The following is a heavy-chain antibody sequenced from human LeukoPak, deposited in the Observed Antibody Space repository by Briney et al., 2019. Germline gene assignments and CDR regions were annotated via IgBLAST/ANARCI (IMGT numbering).Heavy chain of an antibody. CDR1: GFIVNNKY. CDR3: ARDKYGDNSNAFDI. D-gene: IGHD4-23*01. V-gene: IGHV3-74*01. CDR2: IGTDGSGT. Sequence: PGGSLRLSCAVSGFIVNNKYMTWVRQAPGKGLEWVSRIGTDGSGTTYADYVQGRFTISRDNAKNTLYLQMNSLRAEDTAVYYCARDKYGDNSNAFDIWGQGTLVTVSS. J-gene: IGHJ3*02.